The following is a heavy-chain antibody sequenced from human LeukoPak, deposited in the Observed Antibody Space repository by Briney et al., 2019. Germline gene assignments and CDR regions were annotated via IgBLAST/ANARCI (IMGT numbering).Heavy chain of an antibody. D-gene: IGHD6-13*01. CDR3: ARGPGQQPDPYYYYYMDV. CDR2: IKQDGSEK. J-gene: IGHJ6*03. CDR1: GFTFSSYW. V-gene: IGHV3-7*01. Sequence: PGGSPRLSCAASGFTFSSYWMSWVRQAPGKGLEWVANIKQDGSEKYYVDSVKGRFTISRDNAKNSPYLQMNSLRAEDTAVYYCARGPGQQPDPYYYYYMDVWGKGTTVTVSS.